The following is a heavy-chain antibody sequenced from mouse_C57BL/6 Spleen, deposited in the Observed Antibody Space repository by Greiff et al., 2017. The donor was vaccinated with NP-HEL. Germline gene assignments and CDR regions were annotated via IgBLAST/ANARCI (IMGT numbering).Heavy chain of an antibody. V-gene: IGHV14-2*01. CDR2: IDPEDGET. D-gene: IGHD2-4*01. CDR1: GFNFKDYY. CDR3: ARSGYYDYTFDY. Sequence: VQLQQSGAALVKPGASVKLSCTASGFNFKDYYMHWVKQRTEQGLEWIGRIDPEDGETKYAPKFQGKATITADTSSNTAYLELSNLTSEDTDVYDCARSGYYDYTFDYWGQGTLVTVSA. J-gene: IGHJ3*01.